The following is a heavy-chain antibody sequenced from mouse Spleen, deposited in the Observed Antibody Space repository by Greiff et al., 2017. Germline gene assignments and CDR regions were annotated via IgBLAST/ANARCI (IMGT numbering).Heavy chain of an antibody. D-gene: IGHD1-1*01. V-gene: IGHV1-42*01. CDR1: GYSFTGYY. J-gene: IGHJ1*01. Sequence: EVQLVESGPELVKPGASVKISCKASGYSFTGYYMNWVKQSPEKSLEWIGELNPSPGGTTYNQKFKAKATLTVDKSSSTAYMQLKSLTSEDSAVYYCANGNLWNWYFDVWGAGTTVTVSS. CDR3: ANGNLWNWYFDV. CDR2: LNPSPGGT.